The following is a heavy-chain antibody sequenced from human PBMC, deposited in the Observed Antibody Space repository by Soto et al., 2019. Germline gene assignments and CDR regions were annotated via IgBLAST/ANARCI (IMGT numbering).Heavy chain of an antibody. CDR3: ATGQQLGY. J-gene: IGHJ4*02. CDR1: GFSFSEYG. V-gene: IGHV3-23*01. Sequence: PGGSLRLSCVASGFSFSEYGMSWVRQTPQKTLEWVASISGNKMNTFYPDSVKGRFFISRDNSKNTVYLQMNSLRAEDTAVYYCATGQQLGYWGQGTLVTVSS. D-gene: IGHD6-13*01. CDR2: ISGNKMNT.